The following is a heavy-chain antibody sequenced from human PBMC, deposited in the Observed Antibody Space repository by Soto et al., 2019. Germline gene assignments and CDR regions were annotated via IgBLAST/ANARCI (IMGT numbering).Heavy chain of an antibody. CDR1: GFTFSSYS. V-gene: IGHV3-30*18. J-gene: IGHJ3*02. CDR2: ISYDGSNK. CDR3: AKDLGIVVVPAASDAFDI. D-gene: IGHD2-2*01. Sequence: GGSLRLSCAASGFTFSSYSMHWVRQAPGKGLEWVAVISYDGSNKYYADSVKGRFTISRDNSKNTLYLQMNSLRAEDTAVYYCAKDLGIVVVPAASDAFDIWGQGTMVTVSS.